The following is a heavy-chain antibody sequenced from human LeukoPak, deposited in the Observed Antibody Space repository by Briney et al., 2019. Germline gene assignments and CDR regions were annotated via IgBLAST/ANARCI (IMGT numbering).Heavy chain of an antibody. CDR2: FDPEDGET. CDR3: ATVADDFWSGYYTSGYYFDY. CDR1: GYTLTELS. D-gene: IGHD3-3*01. V-gene: IGHV1-24*01. J-gene: IGHJ4*02. Sequence: ASVKVSCKVSGYTLTELSMHWVRQAPGKGLEWMGGFDPEDGETIYARKFQGRVTMTEDTSTDTAYMELSSLRSEDTAVYYCATVADDFWSGYYTSGYYFDYWGQGTLVTVSS.